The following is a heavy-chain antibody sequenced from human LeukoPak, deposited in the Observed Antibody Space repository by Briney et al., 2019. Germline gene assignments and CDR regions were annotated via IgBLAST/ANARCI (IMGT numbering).Heavy chain of an antibody. D-gene: IGHD2-15*01. V-gene: IGHV1-2*02. CDR1: GYTFTGYY. Sequence: GASVKVSCKASGYTFTGYYMHWVRQAPGQGLEWMGWINPNSGGTNYAQKFQGRVTMTRDTSISTAYMELSRLRSDDTAVYYCARSTRVVVVAANDYWGQGTLVTVSP. CDR2: INPNSGGT. J-gene: IGHJ4*02. CDR3: ARSTRVVVVAANDY.